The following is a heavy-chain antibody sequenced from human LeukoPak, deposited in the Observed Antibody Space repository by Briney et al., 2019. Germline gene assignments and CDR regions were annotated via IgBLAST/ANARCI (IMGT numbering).Heavy chain of an antibody. CDR1: GGSISSYY. Sequence: SEALSLTCTVSGGSISSYYWSWIRQPPGKGLEWIGYIYYSGSTNYNPSLKSRVTISVDTSKNQFSLKLSSVTAADTAVYYCARFMSIEMATIYYFDYWGQGTLVTVSS. J-gene: IGHJ4*02. CDR3: ARFMSIEMATIYYFDY. CDR2: IYYSGST. D-gene: IGHD5-24*01. V-gene: IGHV4-59*08.